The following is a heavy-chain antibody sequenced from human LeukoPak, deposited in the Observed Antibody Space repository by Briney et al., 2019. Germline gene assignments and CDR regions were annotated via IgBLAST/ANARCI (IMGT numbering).Heavy chain of an antibody. CDR1: GFALSSYW. CDR3: AKSQYRRLDCSGGSCYLSIDY. CDR2: VTTDGNNA. J-gene: IGHJ4*02. Sequence: GGSLRLSCAASGFALSSYWMHWVRQAPGKGLVWVSRVTTDGNNAHYADSVKGRFTISRDNAQNMLYLQMNSLRAEDTAMYYCAKSQYRRLDCSGGSCYLSIDYWGQGTLVTVSS. V-gene: IGHV3-74*01. D-gene: IGHD2-15*01.